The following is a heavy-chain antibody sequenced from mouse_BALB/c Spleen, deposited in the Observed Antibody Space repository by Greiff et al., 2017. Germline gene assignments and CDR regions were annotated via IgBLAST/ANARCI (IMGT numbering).Heavy chain of an antibody. J-gene: IGHJ4*01. D-gene: IGHD2-10*01. CDR2: ILPGSGST. V-gene: IGHV1-9*01. CDR1: GYTFSSYW. CDR3: ARRPYYGNYDYAMDY. Sequence: QVQLQQSGAELMKPGASVKISCKATGYTFSSYWIEWVKQRPGHGLEWIGEILPGSGSTNYNEKFKGKATFTADTSSNTAYMQLSSLTSEDSAVYYCARRPYYGNYDYAMDYWGQGTSVTVSS.